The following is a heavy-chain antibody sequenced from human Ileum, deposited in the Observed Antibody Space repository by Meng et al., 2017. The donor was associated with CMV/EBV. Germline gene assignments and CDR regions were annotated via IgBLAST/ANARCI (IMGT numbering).Heavy chain of an antibody. CDR3: ARGLYSSISQGGGGV. V-gene: IGHV3-53*01. CDR1: GFTVSSNY. Sequence: GESLKISCAASGFTVSSNYMSWVRQAPGKGLEWVSVIYSGGSTYYADSVKGRFTISRDNSKNTLYLQMNSLRAEDTAVYYCARGLYSSISQGGGGVWGQGTTVTVSS. CDR2: IYSGGST. J-gene: IGHJ6*02. D-gene: IGHD6-13*01.